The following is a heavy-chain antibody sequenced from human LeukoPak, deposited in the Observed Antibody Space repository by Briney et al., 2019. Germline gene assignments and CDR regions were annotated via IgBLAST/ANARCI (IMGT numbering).Heavy chain of an antibody. CDR2: ISSSSSTI. D-gene: IGHD6-13*01. V-gene: IGHV3-48*01. J-gene: IGHJ6*03. CDR3: ARGQGGSSSWYSYYYYCMDV. CDR1: GFTFSSYG. Sequence: GRSLRLSCAASGFTFSSYGMHWVRQAPGKGLEWVSYISSSSSTIYYADSVKGRFTISRDNAKNSLYLQMNSLRAEDTAVYYCARGQGGSSSWYSYYYYCMDVWGKGTTVTVSS.